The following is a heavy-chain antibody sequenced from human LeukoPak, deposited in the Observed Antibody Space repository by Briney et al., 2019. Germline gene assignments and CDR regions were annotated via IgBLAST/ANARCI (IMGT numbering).Heavy chain of an antibody. CDR1: GYTFTSYG. V-gene: IGHV1-18*01. D-gene: IGHD5/OR15-5a*01. J-gene: IGHJ4*02. CDR2: ISAYNGNT. Sequence: ASVKVSCKASGYTFTSYGISWVRQAPGQGLEWMGWISAYNGNTNYARRLQGRVTMTTDTSTSTAYMELRSLRSDDTAVYYCARSRSGLGYFDYWGQGTLVTVSS. CDR3: ARSRSGLGYFDY.